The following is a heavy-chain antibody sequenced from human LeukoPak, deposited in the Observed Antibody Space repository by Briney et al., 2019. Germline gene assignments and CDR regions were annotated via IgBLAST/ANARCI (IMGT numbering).Heavy chain of an antibody. D-gene: IGHD4-17*01. CDR2: INPNSGGT. Sequence: ASVKVSCKASGYTFTGYYMHWVRQAPGQGLEWMGWINPNSGGTNYAQKLQGRVTMTRDTSISTAYMELSRLRSDDTAVYYCARDQTVTPDMRFDYWGQGTLVTVSS. CDR1: GYTFTGYY. J-gene: IGHJ4*02. CDR3: ARDQTVTPDMRFDY. V-gene: IGHV1-2*02.